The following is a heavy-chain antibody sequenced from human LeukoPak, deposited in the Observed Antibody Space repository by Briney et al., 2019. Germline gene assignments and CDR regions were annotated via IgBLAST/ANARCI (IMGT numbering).Heavy chain of an antibody. J-gene: IGHJ3*02. CDR1: GGTFSSYA. CDR3: ARWRELSDAFDI. D-gene: IGHD1-26*01. V-gene: IGHV1-69*05. CDR2: IIPIFGTA. Sequence: SVKVSCKASGGTFSSYAISWVRQAPGQGLEWMGGIIPIFGTANYAQKFQGRVTITTDEPTSTAYMELSSLRSEDTAVYYCARWRELSDAFDIWGQGTMVTVSS.